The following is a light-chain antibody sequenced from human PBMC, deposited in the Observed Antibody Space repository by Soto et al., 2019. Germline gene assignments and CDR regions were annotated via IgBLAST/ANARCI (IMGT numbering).Light chain of an antibody. Sequence: QSELTQSSSASASLGSSVKLTCILSSGHSTYIIAWYQQQPGKAPRFLMTLDRSGSYNRGSGVPDRFSGSSSGADRYLTISNLQFEDEGDYYCETWYSNTHKVFGGGTKLTVL. CDR3: ETWYSNTHKV. CDR1: SGHSTYI. J-gene: IGLJ3*02. V-gene: IGLV4-60*02. CDR2: LDRSGSY.